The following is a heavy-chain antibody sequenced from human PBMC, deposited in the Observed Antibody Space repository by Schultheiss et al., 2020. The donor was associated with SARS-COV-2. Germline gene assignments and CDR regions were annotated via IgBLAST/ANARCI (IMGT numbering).Heavy chain of an antibody. CDR1: GDSVSSNSAA. D-gene: IGHD6-13*01. J-gene: IGHJ4*02. Sequence: SQTLSLTCAISGDSVSSNSAAWNWIRQSPSRGLEWLGRTYYRSKWYNDYAVSVKSRITINPDTSKNQFSLKLSSVTAADTAVYYCARHPPWYSRLFDYWGQGTLVTVSS. CDR2: TYYRSKWYN. CDR3: ARHPPWYSRLFDY. V-gene: IGHV6-1*01.